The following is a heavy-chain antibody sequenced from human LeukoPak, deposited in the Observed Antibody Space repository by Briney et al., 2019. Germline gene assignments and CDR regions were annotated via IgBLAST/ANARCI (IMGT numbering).Heavy chain of an antibody. CDR2: IYYSGST. D-gene: IGHD2-2*01. Sequence: SETLSLTCTVSGGSISSYYWSWIRQPPGKGLEWIGYIYYSGSTNYNPSLKSRVTISVDTSKNQFSLKLSSVTAADTAVYYCARVGCSSTSCHWFDPWGQGTLVTVSS. J-gene: IGHJ5*02. CDR1: GGSISSYY. V-gene: IGHV4-59*01. CDR3: ARVGCSSTSCHWFDP.